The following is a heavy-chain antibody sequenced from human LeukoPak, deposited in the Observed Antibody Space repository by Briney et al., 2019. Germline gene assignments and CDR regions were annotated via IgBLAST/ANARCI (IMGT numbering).Heavy chain of an antibody. CDR1: GYSISSAYY. CDR2: IYHSGST. J-gene: IGHJ4*02. Sequence: PSETLSLTCTVSGYSISSAYYWGWIRQPPGKGLEWIGTIYHSGSTYYNPSLKSRVTISVDTSKNQFSLKLSSVTAADTAVYYCASVGPYDSSGVFDYWGQGTLVTVSS. D-gene: IGHD3-22*01. V-gene: IGHV4-38-2*02. CDR3: ASVGPYDSSGVFDY.